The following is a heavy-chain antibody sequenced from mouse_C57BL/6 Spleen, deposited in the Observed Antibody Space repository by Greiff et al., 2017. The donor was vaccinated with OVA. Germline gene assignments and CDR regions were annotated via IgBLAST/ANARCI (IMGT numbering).Heavy chain of an antibody. J-gene: IGHJ4*01. CDR1: GYTFTDYN. CDR3: AREKAYYSNYDYAMDY. Sequence: EVQLQQSGPELVKPGASVKMSCKASGYTFTDYNMHWVKQSHGKSLEWIGYINPNNGGTSYNQKFKGKATLTVNKSSSTAYMELRSLTSEDSAVYYCAREKAYYSNYDYAMDYWGQGTSVTVSS. V-gene: IGHV1-22*01. D-gene: IGHD2-5*01. CDR2: INPNNGGT.